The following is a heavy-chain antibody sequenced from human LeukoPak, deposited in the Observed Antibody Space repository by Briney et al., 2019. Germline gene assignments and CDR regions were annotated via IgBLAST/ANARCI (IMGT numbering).Heavy chain of an antibody. CDR3: ARAPEWGKSNFYYYMDV. CDR2: MNPNSGNT. Sequence: ASVKVSCKASGYTFTSYDINWVRQATGKGLEWMGWMNPNSGNTGYAQKFQGRVTMTRNTSINTAYMELSSLRSEDTAVYYCARAPEWGKSNFYYYMDVWGKGTTVTVSS. V-gene: IGHV1-8*01. CDR1: GYTFTSYD. J-gene: IGHJ6*03. D-gene: IGHD1-26*01.